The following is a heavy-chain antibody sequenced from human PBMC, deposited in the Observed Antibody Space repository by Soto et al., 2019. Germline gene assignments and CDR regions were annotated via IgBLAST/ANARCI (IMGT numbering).Heavy chain of an antibody. D-gene: IGHD2-15*01. CDR1: GSSISSGSYY. J-gene: IGHJ4*02. CDR2: IYHSGST. Sequence: QVQLQESGPGLVKPSQTLSLTCTVSGSSISSGSYYWSWIRQHPGKGLEWIGYIYHSGSTYYNPSLKSRATISLDTSKDQFSLKLSSVTAADTAVYYCARDYMAVVDWGQGTLVTVSS. V-gene: IGHV4-31*03. CDR3: ARDYMAVVD.